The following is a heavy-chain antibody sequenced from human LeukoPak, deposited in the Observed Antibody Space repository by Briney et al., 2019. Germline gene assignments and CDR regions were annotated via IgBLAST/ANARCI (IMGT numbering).Heavy chain of an antibody. Sequence: SETLSLTCTVSGGSISSGSYYWSWIRQPAGKGLEWIGRIYTSGSSNYNPSLKSRVTISVDTSKNQFSLKLSSVTAADTAVYYCARGTTTVLLGYWGQGTLVTVSS. CDR1: GGSISSGSYY. V-gene: IGHV4-61*02. D-gene: IGHD4-17*01. CDR3: ARGTTTVLLGY. CDR2: IYTSGSS. J-gene: IGHJ4*02.